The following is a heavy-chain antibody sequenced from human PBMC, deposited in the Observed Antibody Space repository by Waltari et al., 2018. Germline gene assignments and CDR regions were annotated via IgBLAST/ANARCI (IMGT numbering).Heavy chain of an antibody. D-gene: IGHD7-27*01. CDR2: YLPIFDSA. V-gene: IGHV1-69*01. J-gene: IGHJ4*02. CDR3: ARDLGTGDLAY. Sequence: QVEQSGAEVKKPGSSVKVSCKASGGTFRTSSFMWVRQGPGQGLEWMGGYLPIFDSANYVETFEDRVTITADESTSTVYMELRGLTFDDTAVYYCARDLGTGDLAYWGWGTLVTVTS. CDR1: GGTFRTSS.